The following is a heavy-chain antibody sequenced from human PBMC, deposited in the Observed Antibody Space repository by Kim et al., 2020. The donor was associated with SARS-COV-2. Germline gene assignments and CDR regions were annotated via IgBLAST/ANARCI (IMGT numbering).Heavy chain of an antibody. CDR3: AGDGYSYGQGDY. D-gene: IGHD5-18*01. J-gene: IGHJ4*02. V-gene: IGHV4-34*13. Sequence: THNPYIQSRVTISVATSKNQFSLKLGSVTAADTAVYYCAGDGYSYGQGDYWGQGTLVTVSS.